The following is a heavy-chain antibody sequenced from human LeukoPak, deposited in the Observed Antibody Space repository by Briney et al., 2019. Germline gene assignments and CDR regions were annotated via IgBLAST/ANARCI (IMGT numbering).Heavy chain of an antibody. CDR1: GFTFSTYD. CDR2: ISSSDGTI. CDR3: ARDVGDSRPYWYFDL. Sequence: GGSLRLSCAASGFTFSTYDMNWVRQAPGKGLEWVSYISSSDGTIYYADSVKGRFTISRDNAKNSLYLQMNSLRAEDTAVYYCARDVGDSRPYWYFDLWGRGTLVTVSS. V-gene: IGHV3-48*03. J-gene: IGHJ2*01. D-gene: IGHD4-17*01.